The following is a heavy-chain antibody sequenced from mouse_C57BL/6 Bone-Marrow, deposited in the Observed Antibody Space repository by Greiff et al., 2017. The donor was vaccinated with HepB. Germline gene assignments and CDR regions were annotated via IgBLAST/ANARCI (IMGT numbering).Heavy chain of an antibody. V-gene: IGHV1-72*01. J-gene: IGHJ1*03. Sequence: KQSCKASGYTFTSYWMHWVKQRPGRGLEWIGRIDPNSGGTKYNEKFKSKATLTVDKPSSTAYMQLSSLTSEDSAVYYCARPYDYDGWYFDVWGTGTTVTVSS. D-gene: IGHD2-4*01. CDR3: ARPYDYDGWYFDV. CDR1: GYTFTSYW. CDR2: IDPNSGGT.